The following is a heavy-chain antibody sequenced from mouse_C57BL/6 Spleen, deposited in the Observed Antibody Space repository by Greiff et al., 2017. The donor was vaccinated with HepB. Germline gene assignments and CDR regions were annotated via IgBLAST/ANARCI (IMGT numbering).Heavy chain of an antibody. J-gene: IGHJ4*01. Sequence: QVQLQQPGAELVRPGTSVKLSCKASGYTFTRYWMHWVKQRPGQGLEWIGVIDPSDSYTNYNQKFKGKATLTVDTSSRTAYMQLSSLTSEDSAVYYCARERELDHYYAMDYGGQGTSVTVSS. V-gene: IGHV1-59*01. CDR2: IDPSDSYT. CDR3: ARERELDHYYAMDY. CDR1: GYTFTRYW. D-gene: IGHD4-1*01.